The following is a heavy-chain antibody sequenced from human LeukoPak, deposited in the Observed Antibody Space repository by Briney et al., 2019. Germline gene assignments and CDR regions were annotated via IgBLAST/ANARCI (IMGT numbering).Heavy chain of an antibody. CDR1: GRSFSGYY. CDR2: INHSGST. D-gene: IGHD4-23*01. Sequence: SEPVSLTCAVYGRSFSGYYWSWLRQPPEKGLEWLVEINHSGSTNYNPSLKSLVTRSVDTSKNQFSLKLSSVTAADTAVYYCARTGYGGNSEDYWDYWGQGTLVTVSS. CDR3: ARTGYGGNSEDYWDY. J-gene: IGHJ4*02. V-gene: IGHV4-34*01.